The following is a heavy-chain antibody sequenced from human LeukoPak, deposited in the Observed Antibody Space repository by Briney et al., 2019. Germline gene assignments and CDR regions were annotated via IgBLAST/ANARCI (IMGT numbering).Heavy chain of an antibody. V-gene: IGHV4-59*01. J-gene: IGHJ4*02. Sequence: SETLSLTCTVSGGSINDASWNWIRQPPGQALEWIGYIYHSGGTNYNPSLKSRVTISLDTSKNQFSLKLSSVTAADTAVYYCARVGTYYRSLDSWGQGTLVTVSS. CDR2: IYHSGGT. D-gene: IGHD3-10*01. CDR1: GGSINDAS. CDR3: ARVGTYYRSLDS.